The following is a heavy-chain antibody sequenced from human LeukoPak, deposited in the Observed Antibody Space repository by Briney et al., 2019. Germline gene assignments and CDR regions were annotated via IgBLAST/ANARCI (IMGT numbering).Heavy chain of an antibody. J-gene: IGHJ5*02. D-gene: IGHD3-22*01. CDR3: AKEIHYYRRWFDP. CDR2: IYYSGST. V-gene: IGHV4-59*01. Sequence: SETLSLTCTVAGGSISSYYWSWVRQPPGKGLEWGWYIYYSGSTNYNPSLKSRVTISVDTSKNQFSLKLSSVTAADTAVYYCAKEIHYYRRWFDPWGQGTLVTVSS. CDR1: GGSISSYY.